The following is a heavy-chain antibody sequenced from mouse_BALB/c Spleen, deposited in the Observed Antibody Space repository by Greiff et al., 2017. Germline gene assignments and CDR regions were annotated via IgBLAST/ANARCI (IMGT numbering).Heavy chain of an antibody. CDR2: IWGGGST. J-gene: IGHJ4*01. V-gene: IGHV2-6-5*01. CDR1: GFSLTDYG. CDR3: AKQGGTARATRAMDY. Sequence: VQLQQSGPGLVAPSQSLSITCTVSGFSLTDYGVSWIRQPPGKGLEWLGVIWGGGSTYYNSALKSRLSISKDNSKSQVILKMNSLQTDDTAMYYCAKQGGTARATRAMDYWGQGTSVTVSS. D-gene: IGHD3-2*01.